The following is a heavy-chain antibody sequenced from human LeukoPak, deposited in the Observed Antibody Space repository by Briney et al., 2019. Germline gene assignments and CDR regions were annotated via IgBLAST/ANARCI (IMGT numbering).Heavy chain of an antibody. CDR1: GYTFTSYG. V-gene: IGHV1-18*01. Sequence: GASVKVSRKASGYTFTSYGISWVRQAPGQGLEWMGWISAYNGNTNYAQKLQGRVTMTTDTSTSTAYMELSSLRSEDTAVYYCARGDSSSFQNWFDPWGQGTLVTVSS. CDR3: ARGDSSSFQNWFDP. J-gene: IGHJ5*02. D-gene: IGHD6-13*01. CDR2: ISAYNGNT.